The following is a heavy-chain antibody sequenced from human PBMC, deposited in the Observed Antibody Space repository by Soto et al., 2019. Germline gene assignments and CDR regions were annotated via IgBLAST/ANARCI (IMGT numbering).Heavy chain of an antibody. Sequence: ASVEVSCKASGDSFTNSGINWVRQAPGQGLEWMGWISTDNGNTNYAQHLQGRVSMTTDTSTSTAYMDLRSLRSDDTAVYYCARDQVIQTFEVYSMYHSGMAVRANGTTVPVSS. J-gene: IGHJ6*04. D-gene: IGHD2-8*01. CDR1: GDSFTNSG. CDR2: ISTDNGNT. V-gene: IGHV1-18*01. CDR3: ARDQVIQTFEVYSMYHSGMAV.